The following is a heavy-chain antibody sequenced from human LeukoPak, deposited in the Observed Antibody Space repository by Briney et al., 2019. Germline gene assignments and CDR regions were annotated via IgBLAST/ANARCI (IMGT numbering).Heavy chain of an antibody. Sequence: PSQTLSLTCTVSGGSISSGGYYWSWIRQPPGKGLEWIGYIYYSGSTYYNPSLKSRVTISVDRSKNQYSLKLSSLTAADTAVYYCARPTGDLGADEAFEIWGQGTMVTVSS. CDR1: GGSISSGGYY. V-gene: IGHV4-30-2*01. CDR3: ARPTGDLGADEAFEI. CDR2: IYYSGST. J-gene: IGHJ3*02. D-gene: IGHD7-27*01.